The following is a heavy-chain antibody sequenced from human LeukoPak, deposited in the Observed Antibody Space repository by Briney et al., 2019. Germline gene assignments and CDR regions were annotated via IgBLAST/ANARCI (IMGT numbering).Heavy chain of an antibody. V-gene: IGHV3-23*01. D-gene: IGHD6-13*01. CDR3: AKGSSSWYTQIEY. Sequence: GGSLRLSCAASGFTFSSSAMSWVRQAPGKGLVWVSGFSGSGGSTYYADSVKGRFTISRDNSKNTLYLQMNSLRAEDTAVYYCAKGSSSWYTQIEYWGQGTLVTVSS. J-gene: IGHJ4*02. CDR1: GFTFSSSA. CDR2: FSGSGGST.